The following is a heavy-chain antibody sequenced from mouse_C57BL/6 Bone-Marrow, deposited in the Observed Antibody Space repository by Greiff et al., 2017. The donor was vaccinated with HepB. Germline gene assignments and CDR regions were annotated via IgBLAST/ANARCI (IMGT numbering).Heavy chain of an antibody. Sequence: EVQLQQSVAELVRPGASVKLSCTASGFNIHNTYMHWVKQRPEQGLEWIGRIDPANGNTKYAPKFQGKATITADTSSNTAYLQLSSLTSEDTAIYYCALYYYGSSSYYFDYWGQGTTLTVSS. J-gene: IGHJ2*01. D-gene: IGHD1-1*01. V-gene: IGHV14-3*01. CDR2: IDPANGNT. CDR1: GFNIHNTY. CDR3: ALYYYGSSSYYFDY.